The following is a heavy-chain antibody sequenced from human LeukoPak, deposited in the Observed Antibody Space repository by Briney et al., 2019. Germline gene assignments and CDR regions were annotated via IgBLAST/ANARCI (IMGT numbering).Heavy chain of an antibody. CDR1: GGSFSGYH. CDR3: ARTSSGWYRRFDY. D-gene: IGHD6-19*01. V-gene: IGHV4-34*01. J-gene: IGHJ4*02. Sequence: PSETLSLTCAVYGGSFSGYHWSWIRQPPGKGLEWIGEINHSGSTNYNPSLKSRVTISVDTSKNQFSLKLGSVTAADTAVYYCARTSSGWYRRFDYWGQGTLVTVSS. CDR2: INHSGST.